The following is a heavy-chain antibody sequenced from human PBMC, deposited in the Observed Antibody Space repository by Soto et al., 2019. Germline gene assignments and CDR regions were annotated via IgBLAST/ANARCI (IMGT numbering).Heavy chain of an antibody. V-gene: IGHV3-11*06. CDR2: ISSSSSYT. D-gene: IGHD3-3*01. CDR3: ARVRGYVLRFLEWLSGAFDI. J-gene: IGHJ3*02. Sequence: GGSLRLSCAASGFTFSDYYMSWIRQAPGKGLEWVPYISSSSSYTNYADSVKGRFTISRDNAKNSLYLQMNSLRAEDTAVYYCARVRGYVLRFLEWLSGAFDIWGQGTMVTVSS. CDR1: GFTFSDYY.